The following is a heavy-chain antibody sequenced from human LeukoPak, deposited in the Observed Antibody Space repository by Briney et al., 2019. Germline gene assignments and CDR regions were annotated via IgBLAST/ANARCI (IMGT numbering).Heavy chain of an antibody. CDR3: ARDRDGYGDYD. V-gene: IGHV4-61*01. D-gene: IGHD4-17*01. Sequence: PSETLSLTCTVSGASVSSGSYYWSWIRQPPGKGLEWIGYIYYSGSTNHNPSLKSRVTISVDTSKNQFSLKLSSVTAADTAVYYCARDRDGYGDYDWGQGSLVTVSS. CDR1: GASVSSGSYY. J-gene: IGHJ4*02. CDR2: IYYSGST.